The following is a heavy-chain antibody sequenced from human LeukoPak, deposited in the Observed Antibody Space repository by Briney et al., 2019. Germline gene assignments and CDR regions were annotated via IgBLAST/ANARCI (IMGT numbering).Heavy chain of an antibody. V-gene: IGHV3-23*01. CDR3: AKDRVAIFGVVTTHWFDP. CDR2: ITSSGDNT. D-gene: IGHD3-3*01. CDR1: GFTFSSYA. J-gene: IGHJ5*02. Sequence: KTGASLRLSCAASGFTFSSYAMNWVCQAPGKGLEWVSGITSSGDNTYYADSVKCRFTISRDNSKKTLWLQLNSLRVEDTAVYYCAKDRVAIFGVVTTHWFDPWGQGTLVTVSS.